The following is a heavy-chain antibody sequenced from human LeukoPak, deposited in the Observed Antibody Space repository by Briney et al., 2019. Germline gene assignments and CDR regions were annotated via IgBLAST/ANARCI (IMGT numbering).Heavy chain of an antibody. V-gene: IGHV3-23*01. CDR3: APSPLTIFGGLPGHFDY. J-gene: IGHJ4*02. Sequence: GGSLRLSCAASGFTFSRYWMHWVRQAPGKGLEWVSAISGSGGSTYYADSVKGRFTISRDNSKNTLYLQMNSLRAEDTAVYYCAPSPLTIFGGLPGHFDYWGQGTLVTVSS. D-gene: IGHD3-3*01. CDR1: GFTFSRYW. CDR2: ISGSGGST.